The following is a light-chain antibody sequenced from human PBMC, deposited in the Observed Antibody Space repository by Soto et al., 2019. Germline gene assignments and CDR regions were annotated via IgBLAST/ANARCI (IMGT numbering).Light chain of an antibody. CDR3: QQYNNWPLT. V-gene: IGKV3-15*01. Sequence: EIVMTQSPSTLSVTAGERATLSCRASQSIRTYLSWYQQKPGQAPRLIIYGVSTRATGIPARFSGSGSGTEFTLTISRLQSEDFAVYYCQQYNNWPLTFGGGTKVDI. CDR1: QSIRTY. CDR2: GVS. J-gene: IGKJ4*01.